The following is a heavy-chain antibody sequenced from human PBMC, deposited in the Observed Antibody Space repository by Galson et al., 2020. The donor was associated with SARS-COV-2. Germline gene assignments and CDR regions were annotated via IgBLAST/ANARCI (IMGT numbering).Heavy chain of an antibody. CDR1: GGSISSGGYS. J-gene: IGHJ2*01. Sequence: SQTLSLTCAVYGGSISSGGYSWTWIRQPPGKALEWIGYIYQSGATQYNPSLKSRLTISVDRSKNQLSLDLRSVTVADSAVYYCARRYTYGLSPYWYFDLWGPGTLVTVSS. D-gene: IGHD5-18*01. V-gene: IGHV4-30-2*01. CDR3: ARRYTYGLSPYWYFDL. CDR2: IYQSGAT.